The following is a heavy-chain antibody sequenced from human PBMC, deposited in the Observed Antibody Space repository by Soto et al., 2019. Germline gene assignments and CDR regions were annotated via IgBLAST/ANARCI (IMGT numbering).Heavy chain of an antibody. V-gene: IGHV1-3*01. J-gene: IGHJ5*02. D-gene: IGHD2-15*01. CDR3: ARGQVVVVARSVYWFDP. CDR1: GYTFTSYA. CDR2: INAGNGNT. Sequence: ASVKVSCKASGYTFTSYAMHWVRQAPGQRLEWMGWINAGNGNTKYSQKFQGRVTITRDTSASTAYMELSSLRSEDTAVYYCARGQVVVVARSVYWFDPWGQGTLVTVS.